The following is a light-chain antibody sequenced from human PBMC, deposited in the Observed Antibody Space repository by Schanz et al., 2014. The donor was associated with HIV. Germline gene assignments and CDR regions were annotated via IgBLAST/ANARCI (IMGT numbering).Light chain of an antibody. CDR1: QSVSSSF. CDR3: QHYGDSRGT. J-gene: IGKJ4*01. V-gene: IGKV3-20*01. Sequence: EIVLTQSPGTLSLSPGERATLSCRASQSVSSSFLAWYQQKPGQAPRLLIYATSFRAVGIPDRFSGSRSGTDFTLTISGLEPEDFAVYYGQHYGDSRGTFGGGTKVEIK. CDR2: ATS.